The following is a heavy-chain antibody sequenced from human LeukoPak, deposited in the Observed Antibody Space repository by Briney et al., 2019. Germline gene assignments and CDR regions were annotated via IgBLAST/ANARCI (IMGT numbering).Heavy chain of an antibody. V-gene: IGHV4-34*01. Sequence: PSETLSLTCAVYGGSFSGYYWSWIRQPPGKGLEWIGEINHSGSTNYNPSLKSRVTISVDTSKNQFSLKLSSVTAADTAVYYCLSSSYYYYYGMDVRGQGTTVTVSS. CDR2: INHSGST. D-gene: IGHD6-13*01. CDR1: GGSFSGYY. CDR3: LSSSYYYYYGMDV. J-gene: IGHJ6*02.